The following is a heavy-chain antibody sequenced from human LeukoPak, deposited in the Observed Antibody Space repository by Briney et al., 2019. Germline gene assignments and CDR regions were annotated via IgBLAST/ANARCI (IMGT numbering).Heavy chain of an antibody. CDR3: ARRGLVGATTTSLHYFDY. D-gene: IGHD1-26*01. V-gene: IGHV3-7*01. J-gene: IGHJ4*02. Sequence: GGSLRLSCAASGFTFSNYWMGWVRQAPGKGLEWVANIKQDGSEKRYVDPVKGRFTISRDNAKNSLYLQMNSLRAEDTAVYYCARRGLVGATTTSLHYFDYWGQGTLVTVSS. CDR2: IKQDGSEK. CDR1: GFTFSNYW.